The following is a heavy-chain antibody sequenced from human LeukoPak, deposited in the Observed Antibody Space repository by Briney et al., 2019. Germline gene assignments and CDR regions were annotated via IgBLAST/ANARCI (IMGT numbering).Heavy chain of an antibody. CDR2: ISPSSHYI. Sequence: SISPSSHYIYYADSVKGRFTISRDNAKNSLYLQMNSLRAEDTAVYYCARDGQPERLYYFDYWGQGTLVTVSS. CDR3: ARDGQPERLYYFDY. V-gene: IGHV3-21*01. D-gene: IGHD1-1*01. J-gene: IGHJ4*02.